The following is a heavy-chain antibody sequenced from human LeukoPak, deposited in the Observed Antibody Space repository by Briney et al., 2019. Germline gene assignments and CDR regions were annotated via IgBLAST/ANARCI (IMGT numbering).Heavy chain of an antibody. CDR1: GFTFSDYY. D-gene: IGHD6-13*01. CDR2: ISSSGSTI. Sequence: PGGSLRLSCAASGFTFSDYYMSWIRQAPGKGLEWVSYISSSGSTIYYADSVKGRFTISRDNAKNSLYLQTNGLRAEDTAVYYCARDFKVGIAAAGSWGQGTLVTVSS. J-gene: IGHJ4*02. CDR3: ARDFKVGIAAAGS. V-gene: IGHV3-11*04.